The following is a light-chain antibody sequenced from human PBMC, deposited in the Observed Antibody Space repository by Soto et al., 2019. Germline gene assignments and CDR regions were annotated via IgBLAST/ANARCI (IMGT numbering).Light chain of an antibody. J-gene: IGLJ2*01. CDR3: SSYTSSNTVDVV. CDR1: SSDVGGYNY. V-gene: IGLV2-14*01. CDR2: EVS. Sequence: QSALTQPPSASGSPGQSVTISCTGTSSDVGGYNYVSWYRQHPGKAPQLMIYEVSNRPSGVSNRFSGSRSGNTASLTISGLQTEDEADYYCSSYTSSNTVDVVFGGGTKLTVL.